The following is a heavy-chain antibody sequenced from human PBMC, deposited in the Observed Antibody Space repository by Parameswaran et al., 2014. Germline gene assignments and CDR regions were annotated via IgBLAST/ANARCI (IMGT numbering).Heavy chain of an antibody. V-gene: IGHV4-59*08. J-gene: IGHJ6*02. D-gene: IGHD3-22*01. CDR3: ARHPPQYYYDSSGYYYGYYYGMDV. Sequence: PGKGLEWIGYIYYSGSTNYNPSLKSRVTISVDTSKNQFSLKLSSVTAADTAVYYCARHPPQYYYDSSGYYYGYYYGMDVWGQGTTVTVSS. CDR2: IYYSGST.